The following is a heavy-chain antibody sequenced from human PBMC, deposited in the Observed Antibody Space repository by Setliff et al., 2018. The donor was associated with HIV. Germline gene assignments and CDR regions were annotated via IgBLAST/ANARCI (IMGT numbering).Heavy chain of an antibody. CDR2: INISGNT. CDR3: ARLSDTAMASFDS. J-gene: IGHJ4*02. V-gene: IGHV4-59*10. D-gene: IGHD5-18*01. CDR1: GGSFSGYY. Sequence: SETLSLTCAVYGGSFSGYYWSWIRQPAGKGLEWIGRINISGNTHYNPSLKSRVTMSVDTSKNQFSLKVTSVTAADTAVYYCARLSDTAMASFDSWGQGTLVTVSS.